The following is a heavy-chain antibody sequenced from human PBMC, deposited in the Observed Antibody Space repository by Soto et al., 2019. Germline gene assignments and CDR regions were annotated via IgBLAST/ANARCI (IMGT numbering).Heavy chain of an antibody. V-gene: IGHV3-30-3*01. J-gene: IGHJ4*02. CDR2: ISHDGIKK. Sequence: ESGGGVVQPGRSLRLSCAASGFTFSSYTMHWVRQAPGKGLEWVAVISHDGIKKYYADSVKGRFTISRDNSKNTLYLQMNSLRGEDTAVYYCARVVAAAGTYFDYWGQGTLVTVSS. CDR1: GFTFSSYT. D-gene: IGHD6-13*01. CDR3: ARVVAAAGTYFDY.